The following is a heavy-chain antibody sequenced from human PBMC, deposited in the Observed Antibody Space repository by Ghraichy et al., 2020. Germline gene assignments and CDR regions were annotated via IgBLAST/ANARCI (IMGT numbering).Heavy chain of an antibody. D-gene: IGHD3-16*02. J-gene: IGHJ6*03. CDR3: ARGNPSYDYVWGSYRYLERSYYYYYMDV. V-gene: IGHV4-31*01. CDR2: IYYSGST. CDR1: GGSISSGGYY. Sequence: SETLSLTCTVSGGSISSGGYYWSWIRQHPGKGLEWIGYIYYSGSTYYNPSLKSLVTISVDTSKNQFSLKLSSVTAADTAVYYCARGNPSYDYVWGSYRYLERSYYYYYMDVWGKGTTVTVSS.